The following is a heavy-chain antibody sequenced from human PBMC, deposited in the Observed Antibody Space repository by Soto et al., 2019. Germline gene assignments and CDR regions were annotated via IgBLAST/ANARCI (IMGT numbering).Heavy chain of an antibody. CDR3: ARDQGVDTAMAVEYYYYGMDV. Sequence: PSETLSLTCTVSGGSVSSGSYYWSWIRQPPGKGLEWIGYIYYSGSTNYNPSLKSRVTISVDTSKNQFSLKLSSVTAADTAVYYCARDQGVDTAMAVEYYYYGMDVWGQGTTVTV. D-gene: IGHD5-18*01. J-gene: IGHJ6*02. V-gene: IGHV4-61*01. CDR1: GGSVSSGSYY. CDR2: IYYSGST.